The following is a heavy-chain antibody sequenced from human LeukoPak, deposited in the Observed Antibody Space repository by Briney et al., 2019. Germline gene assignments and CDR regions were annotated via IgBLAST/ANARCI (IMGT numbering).Heavy chain of an antibody. Sequence: GASVKVSCKASGYTFTSYYMHWVRQAPGQGLEWMGIINPSGGSTSYAQKFQGRVTMTRDTSTSTVYMELGSLRSEDTAVYYCARGDSGYNWNDGDDAFDIWGQGTMVTVSS. J-gene: IGHJ3*02. D-gene: IGHD1-20*01. CDR2: INPSGGST. CDR1: GYTFTSYY. CDR3: ARGDSGYNWNDGDDAFDI. V-gene: IGHV1-46*01.